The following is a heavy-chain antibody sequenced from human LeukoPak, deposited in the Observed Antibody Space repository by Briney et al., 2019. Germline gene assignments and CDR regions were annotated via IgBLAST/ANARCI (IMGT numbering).Heavy chain of an antibody. CDR1: GFTFSSYE. J-gene: IGHJ4*02. CDR2: IGRSGITI. V-gene: IGHV3-48*03. CDR3: AREGGVDY. D-gene: IGHD3-16*01. Sequence: GGSLRLSCAASGFTFSSYEMNWVRQAPGKGLEWVSYIGRSGITIFYADSVKGRFTISRDNAKNSLYLQMNSLRAEDTAFYYCAREGGVDYWGRGTLVTVSS.